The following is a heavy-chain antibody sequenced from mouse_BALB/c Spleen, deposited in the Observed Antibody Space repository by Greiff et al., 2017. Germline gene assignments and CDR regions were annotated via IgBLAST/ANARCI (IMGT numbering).Heavy chain of an antibody. D-gene: IGHD2-3*01. J-gene: IGHJ3*01. CDR2: ISSGGST. V-gene: IGHV5-6-5*01. Sequence: DVKLQESGGGLVKPGGSLKLSCAASGFTFSSYAMSWVRQTPEKRLEWVASISSGGSTYYPDSVKGRFTISRDNARNILYLQMSSLRSEDTAMYYCARGSYDGFSWFAYWGQGTLVTVSA. CDR3: ARGSYDGFSWFAY. CDR1: GFTFSSYA.